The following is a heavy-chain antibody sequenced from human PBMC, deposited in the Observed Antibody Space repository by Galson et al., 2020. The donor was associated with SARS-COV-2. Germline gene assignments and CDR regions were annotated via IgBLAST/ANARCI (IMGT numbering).Heavy chain of an antibody. J-gene: IGHJ6*02. Sequence: GESLKISCAASGFTFSSYGMHWVRQAPGKGLEWVAVIWYDGSNKYYADSVKGRFPISRNNSKNTLYLQMNSLRAEDTAVYYCWKGPRYCSCGCGYRRACYYDGVDVWGQGATVIVSS. CDR3: WKGPRYCSCGCGYRRACYYDGVDV. CDR1: GFTFSSYG. D-gene: IGHD2-15*01. CDR2: IWYDGSNK. V-gene: IGHV3-33*06.